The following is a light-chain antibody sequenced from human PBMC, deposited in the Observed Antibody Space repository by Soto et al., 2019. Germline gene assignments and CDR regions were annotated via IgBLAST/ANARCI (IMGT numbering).Light chain of an antibody. CDR2: DAS. Sequence: EIVLTQSPATLSFSPGERATLSCRASQSVSSYLAWYQQKPGKAPRLLIYDASNSATGIPARFSGSGSGTAFTLTISSLEHEDFAVYYCQQRSNWPPITFGQGTRLEIK. CDR3: QQRSNWPPIT. J-gene: IGKJ5*01. V-gene: IGKV3-11*01. CDR1: QSVSSY.